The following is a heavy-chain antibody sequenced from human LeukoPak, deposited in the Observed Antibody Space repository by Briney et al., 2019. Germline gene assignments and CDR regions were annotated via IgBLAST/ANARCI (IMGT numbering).Heavy chain of an antibody. CDR2: ISWNSGSI. D-gene: IGHD2-15*01. Sequence: GRSLRLSCAASGFTFDDYAMHWVRQAPGKGLEWVSGISWNSGSIGYADSVKGRFTISRDSAKNSLYLQMNSLRAEDTALYYCAKDVGYCSGGSCYPRTYYYYGMDVWGQGTTVTVSS. J-gene: IGHJ6*02. CDR1: GFTFDDYA. CDR3: AKDVGYCSGGSCYPRTYYYYGMDV. V-gene: IGHV3-9*01.